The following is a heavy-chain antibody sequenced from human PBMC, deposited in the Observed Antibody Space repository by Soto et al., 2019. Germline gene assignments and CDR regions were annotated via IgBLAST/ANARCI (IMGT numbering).Heavy chain of an antibody. CDR1: GGSISSGGYY. CDR2: IYYSGST. CDR3: AVRGLTTVTIHRVDAFDI. D-gene: IGHD4-4*01. Sequence: QVQLQESGPGLVKPSQTLSLTCTVSGGSISSGGYYWSWIRQHPGKGLEWIGYIYYSGSTYYNPSLKSRVTIPVDTSKNQFSLKLSSVTAADTAVYYCAVRGLTTVTIHRVDAFDIWGQGTMVNVSS. J-gene: IGHJ3*02. V-gene: IGHV4-31*03.